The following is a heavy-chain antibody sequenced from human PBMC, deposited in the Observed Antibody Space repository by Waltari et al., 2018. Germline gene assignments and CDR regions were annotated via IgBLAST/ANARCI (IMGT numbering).Heavy chain of an antibody. J-gene: IGHJ4*02. CDR2: INPNSGGT. D-gene: IGHD3-22*01. Sequence: QVQLVQSGAEVKKPGASVKVSCMASGYTVTGYYMHWVRQAPGQGLLWMGWINPNSGGTNYAQKFQGRVTMTRDTSISTAYMELRRLRSDDTAVYYCARESYDSSGYYYDYWGQGTLVTVSS. CDR3: ARESYDSSGYYYDY. CDR1: GYTVTGYY. V-gene: IGHV1-2*02.